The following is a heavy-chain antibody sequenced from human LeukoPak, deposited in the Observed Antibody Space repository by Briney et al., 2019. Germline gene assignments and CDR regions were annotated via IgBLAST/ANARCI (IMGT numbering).Heavy chain of an antibody. V-gene: IGHV1-69*01. CDR2: SIPICGTA. CDR3: ARESHSSGWYAPWFDP. Sequence: ASVKVSCKACGGTFSSYAISWVRPAGGRGLAGMGGSIPICGTANYAQKFQGRVTITPDESTSTAYMELSSLRSEDTAVYYCARESHSSGWYAPWFDPWGQGTLVTVSS. J-gene: IGHJ5*02. CDR1: GGTFSSYA. D-gene: IGHD6-19*01.